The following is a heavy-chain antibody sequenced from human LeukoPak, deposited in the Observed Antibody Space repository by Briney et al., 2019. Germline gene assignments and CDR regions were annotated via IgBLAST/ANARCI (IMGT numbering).Heavy chain of an antibody. V-gene: IGHV3-30*02. CDR1: GFTFSIRG. J-gene: IGHJ1*01. D-gene: IGHD2-2*01. CDR2: ISNDEKNI. Sequence: PGGSLRLSCAASGFTFSIRGFHWVRQAPGKGLEWVAFISNDEKNIYYADSVKGRFTISRDNSRSTLYLQLNSLRAEDTAVYYCARGLSRREYFDHWGQGTLVTV. CDR3: ARGLSRREYFDH.